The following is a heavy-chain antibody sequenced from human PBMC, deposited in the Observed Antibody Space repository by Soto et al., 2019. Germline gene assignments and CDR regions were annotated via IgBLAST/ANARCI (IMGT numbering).Heavy chain of an antibody. J-gene: IGHJ3*02. CDR1: GFTFSDYY. Sequence: GGSLRLSCAASGFTFSDYYMSWIRQAPGKGLEWVSYITSRGPTMSYADSVKGRFTISRDNARNSLYLQMNSLGVEDTAVYYCARDRSDPRPNGFAIWGQGTMVTVS. V-gene: IGHV3-11*01. CDR3: ARDRSDPRPNGFAI. CDR2: ITSRGPTM. D-gene: IGHD3-16*02.